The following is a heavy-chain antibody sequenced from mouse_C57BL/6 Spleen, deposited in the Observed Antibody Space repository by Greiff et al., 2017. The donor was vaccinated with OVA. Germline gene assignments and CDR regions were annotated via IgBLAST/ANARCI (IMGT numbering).Heavy chain of an antibody. Sequence: VKLVESGAELVKPGASVKISCKASGYAFSSYCMTWVQQRPGKGLEWIGQIYPGDGDTNYNGKFKGKATLTADKSSSTAYMQLSSLTSEDSAVYFCASNYGYFDYWGQGTTLTVSS. V-gene: IGHV1-80*01. CDR1: GYAFSSYC. D-gene: IGHD1-1*01. CDR3: ASNYGYFDY. J-gene: IGHJ2*01. CDR2: IYPGDGDT.